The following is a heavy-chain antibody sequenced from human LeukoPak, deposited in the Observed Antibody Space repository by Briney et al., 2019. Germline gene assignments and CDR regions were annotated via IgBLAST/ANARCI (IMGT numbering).Heavy chain of an antibody. Sequence: GGSLRLSCAASEFILINAWMSWVRQAPGKGLEWVGRIRSEADGGTLDYAALVKGRFTISRDASKNTLYLQMNSLKTEDTAVYYCTTVIMGTPKDDYWGQGTLVTVSS. V-gene: IGHV3-15*01. CDR3: TTVIMGTPKDDY. CDR2: IRSEADGGTL. J-gene: IGHJ4*02. D-gene: IGHD4-23*01. CDR1: EFILINAW.